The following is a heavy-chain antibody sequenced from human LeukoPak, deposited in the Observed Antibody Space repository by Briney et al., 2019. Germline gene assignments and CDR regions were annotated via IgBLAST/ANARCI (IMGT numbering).Heavy chain of an antibody. J-gene: IGHJ4*02. CDR1: GYTLTELS. D-gene: IGHD3-9*01. Sequence: ASVKVSCKVSGYTLTELSMHWVRQAPGKGLEWMGGFDPEDGETIYAQKFQGRVTMTEDTSTDTAYMELSSLRSEDTAVYYCATDPYTGYYFGYWGQGTLVTVPS. CDR2: FDPEDGET. CDR3: ATDPYTGYYFGY. V-gene: IGHV1-24*01.